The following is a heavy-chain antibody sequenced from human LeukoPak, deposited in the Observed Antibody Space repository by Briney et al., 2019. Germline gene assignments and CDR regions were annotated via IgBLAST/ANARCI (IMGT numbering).Heavy chain of an antibody. Sequence: GGSLRLSCAASGFTFSSYSMNWVRQAPGKGLEWVSSITSSGSSMYYADSVKGRFTISRDNAKNSLYLQMNSLRAEDTAVYYCARDHSGNYYYGMDVWGQGTTVTVSS. CDR3: ARDHSGNYYYGMDV. V-gene: IGHV3-21*01. CDR2: ITSSGSSM. CDR1: GFTFSSYS. D-gene: IGHD1-26*01. J-gene: IGHJ6*02.